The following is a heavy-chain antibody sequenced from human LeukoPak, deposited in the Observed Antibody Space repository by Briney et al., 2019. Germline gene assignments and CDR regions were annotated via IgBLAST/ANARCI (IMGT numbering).Heavy chain of an antibody. CDR3: ARSQWELLSLFVD. CDR2: IYYSGST. J-gene: IGHJ4*02. V-gene: IGHV4-39*07. D-gene: IGHD1-26*01. Sequence: LETLSLTCTVSGGSISSSSYYWGWIRQPPGKGLEWIGSIYYSGSTYYNPSLKSRVAISVDTSKNQFSLKLSSVTAADTAVYYCARSQWELLSLFVDWGQGTLVTVSS. CDR1: GGSISSSSYY.